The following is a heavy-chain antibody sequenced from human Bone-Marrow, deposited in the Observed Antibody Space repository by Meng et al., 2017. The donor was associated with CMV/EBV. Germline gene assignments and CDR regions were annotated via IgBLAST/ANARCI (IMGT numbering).Heavy chain of an antibody. CDR3: ARDSRFLEWLLLPHFDD. CDR2: INPNSGGT. Sequence: ASVKVSCKASGYTFTGYYMHWVRQAPGQGLEWMGWINPNSGGTNYAQKFQGRVTMTRDTSISTAYMELSRLRSDDTAVYYCARDSRFLEWLLLPHFDDWGQGTLVTVSS. CDR1: GYTFTGYY. V-gene: IGHV1-2*02. D-gene: IGHD3-3*01. J-gene: IGHJ4*02.